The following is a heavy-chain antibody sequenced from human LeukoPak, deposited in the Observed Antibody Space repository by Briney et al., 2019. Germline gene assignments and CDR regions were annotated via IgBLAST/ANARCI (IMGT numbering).Heavy chain of an antibody. CDR2: ISSGSGYI. Sequence: PGGSLRLSCAASGFTFSTYSMNWVRQAPGKGLEWVSSISSGSGYIYYADSVKGRFTISRDNAKNSLYLQMNSLRAEDTAVYYCARDSGSYSAFDYWGQGTLVTVSS. CDR3: ARDSGSYSAFDY. CDR1: GFTFSTYS. V-gene: IGHV3-21*01. D-gene: IGHD1-26*01. J-gene: IGHJ4*02.